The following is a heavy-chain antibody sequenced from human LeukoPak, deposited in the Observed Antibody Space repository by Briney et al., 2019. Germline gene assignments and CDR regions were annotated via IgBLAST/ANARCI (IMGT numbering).Heavy chain of an antibody. CDR3: ARVYYDSSGYHPDY. Sequence: SETLSLTCTVSGGSISSSSYYWGWIRQPPGKGLEWIGSIYYSGSTYYNPSLKSRVTISVDTSKNQFSLKLSSVTAADTAVYYCARVYYDSSGYHPDYWGQGTLVTVSS. V-gene: IGHV4-39*01. CDR1: GGSISSSSYY. D-gene: IGHD3-22*01. CDR2: IYYSGST. J-gene: IGHJ4*02.